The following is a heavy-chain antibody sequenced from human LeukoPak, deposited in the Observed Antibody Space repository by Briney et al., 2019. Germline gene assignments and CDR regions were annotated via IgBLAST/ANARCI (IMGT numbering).Heavy chain of an antibody. J-gene: IGHJ6*04. CDR3: AELGITMIGGV. V-gene: IGHV3-48*03. D-gene: IGHD3-10*02. CDR2: ISSSGSTI. CDR1: GFSFSSYS. Sequence: GGSLRLSCAASGFSFSSYSFNWVRQAPGKGLEWVSYISSSGSTIYYADSVKGRFTISRDNAKNSLYLQMNSLRAEDTAVYYCAELGITMIGGVWGKGTTVTISS.